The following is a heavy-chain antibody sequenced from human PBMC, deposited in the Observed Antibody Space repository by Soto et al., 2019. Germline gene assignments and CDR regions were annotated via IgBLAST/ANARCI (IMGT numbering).Heavy chain of an antibody. CDR3: AGGLTAHAY. CDR2: IKQDGSLK. CDR1: EFTFREYW. V-gene: IGHV3-7*01. Sequence: GGSLRLSCVASEFTFREYWMTWVRQAPGKGLEWVANIKQDGSLKFYVDSVKGRFSVSRDNAANSVFLDMGSLRFEDSAVYYCAGGLTAHAYWGRGSLVTVSS. D-gene: IGHD5-18*01. J-gene: IGHJ4*02.